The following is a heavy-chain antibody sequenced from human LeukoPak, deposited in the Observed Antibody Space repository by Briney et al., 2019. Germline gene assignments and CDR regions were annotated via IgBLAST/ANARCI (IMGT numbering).Heavy chain of an antibody. Sequence: GGSLRLSCAASGFTFSGYAMSWVRQAPGRGLEWVSTISGSGDITYYADSVKGRLTIPRDNSKNTLYLQMNSLIADDTDVYYCVKDRRSGGSCSDYWGQGTLVTVSS. V-gene: IGHV3-23*01. J-gene: IGHJ4*02. D-gene: IGHD2-15*01. CDR1: GFTFSGYA. CDR3: VKDRRSGGSCSDY. CDR2: ISGSGDIT.